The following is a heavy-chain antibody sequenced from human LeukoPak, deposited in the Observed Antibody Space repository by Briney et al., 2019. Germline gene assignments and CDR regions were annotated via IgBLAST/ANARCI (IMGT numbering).Heavy chain of an antibody. J-gene: IGHJ4*02. CDR3: AKDLVTYDILTGYYSTNWDY. CDR1: GFTFDDYA. CDR2: ISGDGGST. V-gene: IGHV3-43*02. Sequence: GGSLRLSCAASGFTFDDYAMHWVRQAPGKGLEWVSLISGDGGSTYYADSVKGRFTISRDNSKNSLYLQMNSPRTEDTALYYCAKDLVTYDILTGYYSTNWDYWGQGTLVTVSS. D-gene: IGHD3-9*01.